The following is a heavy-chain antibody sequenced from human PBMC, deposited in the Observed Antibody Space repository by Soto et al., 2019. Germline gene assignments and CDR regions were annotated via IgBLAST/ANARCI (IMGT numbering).Heavy chain of an antibody. CDR1: GDSIGSGNYY. CDR3: VRPVVQWVGNDAFDI. J-gene: IGHJ3*02. Sequence: QVQLQESGPGLVKPSETLSLTCTVSGDSIGSGNYYWGWIGQPPGKGLEWIGTIYYSGGSYYNPSLKSRVSIFADTSKNQFSLKLVSVTAADTAIYYCVRPVVQWVGNDAFDIWGHGTMVTVSS. V-gene: IGHV4-39*01. D-gene: IGHD6-19*01. CDR2: IYYSGGS.